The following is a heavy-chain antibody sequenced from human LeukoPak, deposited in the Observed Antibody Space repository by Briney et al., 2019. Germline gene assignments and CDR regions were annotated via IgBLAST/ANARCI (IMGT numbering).Heavy chain of an antibody. CDR1: GFSVRSSY. CDR2: FYAGGTA. J-gene: IGHJ3*02. D-gene: IGHD6-19*01. Sequence: PGGSQRLSCAASGFSVRSSYMSWVHQAPGKGLEWVSVFYAGGTANYADSVKGRFTISRDNSKNTLYLQMNNLSAEDTAVYYCAKDLGHSSGWSDAFDIWGQGTMVTVSS. V-gene: IGHV3-53*01. CDR3: AKDLGHSSGWSDAFDI.